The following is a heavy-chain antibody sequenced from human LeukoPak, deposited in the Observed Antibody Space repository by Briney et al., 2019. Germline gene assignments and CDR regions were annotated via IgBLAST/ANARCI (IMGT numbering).Heavy chain of an antibody. CDR2: IRSKAYGGTT. V-gene: IGHV3-49*04. Sequence: QPGRSLRLSCTASGFTFGDYGMSWVRQAPGKGLEWVGFIRSKAYGGTTEYAASVKRRFTISRDDSKSIAYLQMNSLKTEDTAVYYCTAAARRFSGWYYFQHWGQGTLVTVSS. CDR1: GFTFGDYG. J-gene: IGHJ1*01. D-gene: IGHD6-19*01. CDR3: TAAARRFSGWYYFQH.